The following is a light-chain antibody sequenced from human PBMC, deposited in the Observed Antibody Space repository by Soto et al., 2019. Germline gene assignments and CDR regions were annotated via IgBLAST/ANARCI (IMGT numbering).Light chain of an antibody. Sequence: DITMTQSPSTLSASVGDRVTITCRASQSLNGWLAWFQKKPGKAPKVLIYKVSNLESGVPLRFSGSGSETEFTLTISSLQPDDFATYYCQQYNSNWWTFGQGTKVEIK. CDR1: QSLNGW. CDR2: KVS. CDR3: QQYNSNWWT. J-gene: IGKJ1*01. V-gene: IGKV1-5*03.